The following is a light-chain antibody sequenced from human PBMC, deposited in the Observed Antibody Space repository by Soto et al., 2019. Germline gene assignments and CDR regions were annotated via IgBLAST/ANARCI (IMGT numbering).Light chain of an antibody. Sequence: DIQMTQSPSSLSASVGNRVTITCRASQSISTYLNWYQKKPGKAPNLLIYDASRLQSGVPSRFSGSGGGTDFTLSISSVQPEDFATYFCQQANSFPRTFGQGTKV. CDR3: QQANSFPRT. CDR1: QSISTY. J-gene: IGKJ1*01. CDR2: DAS. V-gene: IGKV1-39*01.